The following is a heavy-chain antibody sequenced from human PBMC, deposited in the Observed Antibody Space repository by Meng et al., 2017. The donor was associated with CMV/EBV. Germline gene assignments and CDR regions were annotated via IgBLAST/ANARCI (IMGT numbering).Heavy chain of an antibody. CDR3: ARTGEYPTFDY. J-gene: IGHJ4*02. Sequence: QVHLKGSGPGLVKPSATRSCTCTVAVCSSISGDYAWSWIRQPPGKGLEWIGYIYYSGSTYYNPSLKSRVTISVDTSKNQFSLKLSSVTAADTAVYYCARTGEYPTFDYWGQGTLVTVSS. V-gene: IGHV4-30-4*08. CDR1: VCSSISGDYA. D-gene: IGHD2/OR15-2a*01. CDR2: IYYSGST.